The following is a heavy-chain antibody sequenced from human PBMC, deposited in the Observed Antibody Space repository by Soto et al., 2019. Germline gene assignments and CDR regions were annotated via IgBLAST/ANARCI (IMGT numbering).Heavy chain of an antibody. J-gene: IGHJ4*02. D-gene: IGHD5-18*01. CDR3: ARDWVEYGYSDY. Sequence: VQMVESGGGLVQPGGSLKLCCAVSGFTVNYHYMSWLRQAPGKGLEWISVLYSDGTANYADSVQGRFTISRDSSRNSLFLQMNSLRVEVTAIYYCARDWVEYGYSDYWGQGTLVTVSS. CDR2: LYSDGTA. V-gene: IGHV3-66*01. CDR1: GFTVNYHY.